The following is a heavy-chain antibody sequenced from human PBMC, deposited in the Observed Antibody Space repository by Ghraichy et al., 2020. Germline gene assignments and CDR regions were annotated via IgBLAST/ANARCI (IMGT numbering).Heavy chain of an antibody. Sequence: SETLSLTCTVSGGSISSYYWSWIRQPPGKGLEWIGYIYYSGSTNYNPSLKSRVTISVDTSKNQFSLKLSSVTAADTAVYYCARALGSLRYFDWISYGMDVWGQGTTVTVSS. D-gene: IGHD3-9*01. J-gene: IGHJ6*02. CDR3: ARALGSLRYFDWISYGMDV. V-gene: IGHV4-59*01. CDR2: IYYSGST. CDR1: GGSISSYY.